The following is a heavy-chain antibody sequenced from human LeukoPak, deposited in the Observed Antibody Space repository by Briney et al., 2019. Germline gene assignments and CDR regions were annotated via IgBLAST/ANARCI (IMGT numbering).Heavy chain of an antibody. CDR3: ARGYGSYYSFDY. J-gene: IGHJ4*02. D-gene: IGHD1-26*01. V-gene: IGHV3-48*03. CDR2: ISSSGSTI. Sequence: PGGSLRLSCAASGFTFSSYEMNWVRQAPGKGLEWVSYISSSGSTIYYADSVKGRFTISRDNAKNSLYLQMNSLRAEDTAVYYCARGYGSYYSFDYWGQGTLVTVSS. CDR1: GFTFSSYE.